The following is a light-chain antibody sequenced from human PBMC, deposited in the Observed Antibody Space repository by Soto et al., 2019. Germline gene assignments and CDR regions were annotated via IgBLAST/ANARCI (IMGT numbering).Light chain of an antibody. Sequence: NVLTQSPGTLSLSPWDRATLSCRASQTLSGNYLAWYQHKPGQAPRILISGASSRATGIPDRFSGSGSGTEFTLTISGLQSEDFALYFCQQYNNWPFSFGQGTRLEIK. J-gene: IGKJ5*01. V-gene: IGKV3-20*01. CDR1: QTLSGNY. CDR2: GAS. CDR3: QQYNNWPFS.